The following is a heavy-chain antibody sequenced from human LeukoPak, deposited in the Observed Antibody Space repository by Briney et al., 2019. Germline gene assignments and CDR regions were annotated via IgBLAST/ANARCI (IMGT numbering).Heavy chain of an antibody. D-gene: IGHD2-21*02. Sequence: PGGSLRVSCVVSGFTFSSYPMHWVRQAPGKGLEWVAMISYDERNKYYADSVKGRFTISRDHSKNTLYLQMNSLRAEDTALYYCAKGGAYCGGDCPTDAFDIWGQGTMVTVSS. J-gene: IGHJ3*02. CDR3: AKGGAYCGGDCPTDAFDI. V-gene: IGHV3-30*04. CDR1: GFTFSSYP. CDR2: ISYDERNK.